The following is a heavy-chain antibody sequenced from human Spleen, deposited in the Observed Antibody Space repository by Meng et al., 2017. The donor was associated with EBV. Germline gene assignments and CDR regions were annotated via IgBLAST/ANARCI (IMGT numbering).Heavy chain of an antibody. CDR1: GASVGRNTYY. CDR2: IYYSGTT. CDR3: ARGTRGDSPEEFQY. J-gene: IGHJ1*01. D-gene: IGHD2-21*02. V-gene: IGHV4-61*01. Sequence: QASLQEAGPGVVKPSETLSLTCTVAGASVGRNTYYWSWIRQPPGKGLEWIGYIYYSGTTKYNPSLKSRVTISVDTSKNQFSLKLNSVTTADTAVYYCARGTRGDSPEEFQYWGQGTLVTVSS.